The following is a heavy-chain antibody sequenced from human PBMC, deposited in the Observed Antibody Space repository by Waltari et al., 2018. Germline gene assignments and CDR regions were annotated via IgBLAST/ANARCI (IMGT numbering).Heavy chain of an antibody. J-gene: IGHJ3*02. CDR3: ARRSSSGVFRALDI. CDR1: GFTFSSYS. Sequence: QVHLVESGGGVVQPGRSLRLACIASGFTFSSYSVHWVRQAPGQGLEWVAFISGDGSTAYYADSVKGRFTISRDNFKNTLLLQMNSLRAEDTAVYHCARRSSSGVFRALDIWGQGTMVSVSS. V-gene: IGHV3-30*04. CDR2: ISGDGSTA. D-gene: IGHD6-13*01.